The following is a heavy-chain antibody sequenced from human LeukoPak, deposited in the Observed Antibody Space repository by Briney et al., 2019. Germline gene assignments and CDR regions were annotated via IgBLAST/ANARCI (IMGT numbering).Heavy chain of an antibody. CDR2: IYYSGST. D-gene: IGHD6-19*01. Sequence: SETLSLTCTVSGGSISSYYWSWIRQPPGKGLEWIGYIYYSGSTNYNPSLKSRVTISVDTSKNQFSLKLSSVTAADTAVYYCARAGYSSGWSPGPDYWGQGTLVTVSS. CDR1: GGSISSYY. V-gene: IGHV4-59*01. CDR3: ARAGYSSGWSPGPDY. J-gene: IGHJ4*02.